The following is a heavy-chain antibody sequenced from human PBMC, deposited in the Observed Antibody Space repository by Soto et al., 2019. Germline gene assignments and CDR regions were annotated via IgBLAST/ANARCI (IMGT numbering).Heavy chain of an antibody. Sequence: ASVKVSCKASGGTFSSYAISWVRQAPGQGLEWMGGIIPMFGTANYAQKFQGRVTITAGKSTSTAYMELSSLRSDDTAVYYCARADLVGAVDYWGQGTLVTVSS. D-gene: IGHD1-26*01. V-gene: IGHV1-69*06. CDR3: ARADLVGAVDY. J-gene: IGHJ4*02. CDR2: IIPMFGTA. CDR1: GGTFSSYA.